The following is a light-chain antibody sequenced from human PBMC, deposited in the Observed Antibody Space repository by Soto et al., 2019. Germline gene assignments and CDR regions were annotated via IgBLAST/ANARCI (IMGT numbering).Light chain of an antibody. CDR2: SNN. V-gene: IGLV1-44*01. CDR3: AAWDDSLNGVE. J-gene: IGLJ2*01. Sequence: QLVLTQPPSASGTPGQRVTISCSGSSSNIGSSTVNWYQHLPGTAPKLLIYSNNARSSGVPDRFSGSKSGTSASLAISGLQSEDEAEYYGAAWDDSLNGVEFGGGTKVTVL. CDR1: SSNIGSST.